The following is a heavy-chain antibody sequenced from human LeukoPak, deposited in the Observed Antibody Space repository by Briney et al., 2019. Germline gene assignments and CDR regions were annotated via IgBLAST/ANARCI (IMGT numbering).Heavy chain of an antibody. CDR3: ARGHRYDYVWGSYLS. CDR2: ISSSSSYI. Sequence: GGSLRLSCAASGFTFSTYSMNWFRQAPGKGLEWVSSISSSSSYIYYADSVKGRFTISRGNAKNSLYLQMNSLRAEDTAVYYCARGHRYDYVWGSYLSWGQGTLVTVSS. D-gene: IGHD3-16*02. J-gene: IGHJ5*02. V-gene: IGHV3-21*01. CDR1: GFTFSTYS.